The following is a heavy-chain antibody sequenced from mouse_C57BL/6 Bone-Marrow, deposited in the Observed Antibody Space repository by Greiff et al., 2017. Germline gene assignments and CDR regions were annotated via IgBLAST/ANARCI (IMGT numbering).Heavy chain of an antibody. Sequence: VQLQQSGAELVRPGTSVKVSCKASGYAFTNYLIEWVKQRPGQGLEWIGVINPGSGGTNYNEKFKGKATLTADKSSSTAYMQLSSLTSEDSAVYFCARRGDGAWFAYWGQGTLVTVSA. J-gene: IGHJ3*01. CDR1: GYAFTNYL. CDR2: INPGSGGT. CDR3: ARRGDGAWFAY. V-gene: IGHV1-54*01.